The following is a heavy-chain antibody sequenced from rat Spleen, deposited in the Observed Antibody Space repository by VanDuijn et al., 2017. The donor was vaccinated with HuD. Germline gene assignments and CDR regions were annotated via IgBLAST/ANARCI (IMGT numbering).Heavy chain of an antibody. Sequence: EVQLVESGGGLVQPGRSMKLSCAASGFTFSDYYMAWVRQAPKKGLEWVASISYEGSSTYYGDSVKGRFTISRDNAKRTLYLQMNSLRSEDTALDDCTRPHHYRYVMDAWGQGASVTVSS. D-gene: IGHD1-4*01. CDR1: GFTFSDYY. J-gene: IGHJ4*01. CDR3: TRPHHYRYVMDA. CDR2: ISYEGSST. V-gene: IGHV5-22*01.